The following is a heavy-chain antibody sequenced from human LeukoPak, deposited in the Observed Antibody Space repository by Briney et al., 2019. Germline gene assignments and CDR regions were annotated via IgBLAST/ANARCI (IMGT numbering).Heavy chain of an antibody. V-gene: IGHV3-23*01. Sequence: GGSLRFSCAASGFTFSSYAMSWVRQAPGKGLEWVSAISGSGGSTYYADSVKGRFTISRDNSKNTLYLQMNSLRAEDTAVYYCAKVDKQWLAFDYWGQGTLVTVSS. D-gene: IGHD6-19*01. J-gene: IGHJ4*02. CDR1: GFTFSSYA. CDR2: ISGSGGST. CDR3: AKVDKQWLAFDY.